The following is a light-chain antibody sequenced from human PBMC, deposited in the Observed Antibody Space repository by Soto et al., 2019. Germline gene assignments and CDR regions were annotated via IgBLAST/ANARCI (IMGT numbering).Light chain of an antibody. V-gene: IGKV3-20*01. CDR3: QQYGNSPLT. Sequence: ELVLTQSPGPLSLSPGAIATLSFRASQSVTSNYLAWYQQKPGQAPRLLIYGASSTSTGIPDRFSGSGSGTDFTLTISRLEPEDLAVYYCQQYGNSPLTFGQGTKVEVQ. CDR2: GAS. J-gene: IGKJ1*01. CDR1: QSVTSNY.